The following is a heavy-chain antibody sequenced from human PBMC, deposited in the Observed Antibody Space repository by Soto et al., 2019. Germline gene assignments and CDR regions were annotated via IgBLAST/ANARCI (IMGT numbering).Heavy chain of an antibody. Sequence: VQLVESGGGLVKPGGSLRLSCAASGFTFSSYVMHWVRQAPGKGLEWVAVIWYDGSNKYYADSVKGRFTISRDNSKNTMYLQMNSLRAEDTAVYYCARAGGGSSFDYWGQGTLVTVSS. CDR1: GFTFSSYV. V-gene: IGHV3-33*01. CDR2: IWYDGSNK. CDR3: ARAGGGSSFDY. D-gene: IGHD3-16*01. J-gene: IGHJ4*02.